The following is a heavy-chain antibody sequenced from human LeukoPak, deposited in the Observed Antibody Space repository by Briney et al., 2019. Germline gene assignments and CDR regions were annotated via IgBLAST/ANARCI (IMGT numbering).Heavy chain of an antibody. D-gene: IGHD3-10*01. CDR3: ARGYYGSGSYYKWNYFDY. V-gene: IGHV4-38-2*01. CDR1: RYSISSGYN. Sequence: SETLSLTCAVSRYSISSGYNWGWIRQSPGKGLEWIGSISHSGSTYYNPSLKSRVTISVDTSKNEFSLNLSSVTAADTAVYYCARGYYGSGSYYKWNYFDYWGRGTLVTVSS. CDR2: ISHSGST. J-gene: IGHJ4*02.